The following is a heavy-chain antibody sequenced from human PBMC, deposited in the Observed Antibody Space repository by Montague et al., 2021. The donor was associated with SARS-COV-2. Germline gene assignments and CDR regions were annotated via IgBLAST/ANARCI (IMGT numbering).Heavy chain of an antibody. J-gene: IGHJ3*02. CDR3: ARRRGWMGNAFDI. D-gene: IGHD6-19*01. V-gene: IGHV4-59*01. CDR2: IYYSEST. Sequence: SETLSLTCTVSGGSISSYYWSWIRQPPGKGLEWIGYIYYSESTNYNPSLKSRVTISVDTSKNQFSLKLSSVTAADTAVYYCARRRGWMGNAFDIWGQGTMVTVSS. CDR1: GGSISSYY.